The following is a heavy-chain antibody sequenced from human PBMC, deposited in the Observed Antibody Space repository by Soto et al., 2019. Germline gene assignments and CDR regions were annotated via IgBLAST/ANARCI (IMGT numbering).Heavy chain of an antibody. Sequence: QVQLQESGPGLVKPSQTLSLTCTVSGGSISSGGYYWSWIRQHPGKGLEWIGYIYYSGSTYYNPSLKNRVTISVDTSKNQFSLKLRSVTAADTAVYYCARDIYGDYGSNWFDPWGQGTLVTVSS. V-gene: IGHV4-31*03. CDR2: IYYSGST. CDR1: GGSISSGGYY. J-gene: IGHJ5*02. CDR3: ARDIYGDYGSNWFDP. D-gene: IGHD4-17*01.